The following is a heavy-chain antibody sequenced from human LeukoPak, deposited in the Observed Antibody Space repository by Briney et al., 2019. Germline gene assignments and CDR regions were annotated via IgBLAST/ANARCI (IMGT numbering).Heavy chain of an antibody. J-gene: IGHJ4*02. V-gene: IGHV3-23*01. Sequence: PSGGTLRLSCAASGFTFSSYAMSWVRQAPGKGLEWVSAISGSGGSTYYADSVKGRFTISRDNAKNSLYLQMNSLRAEDTAVYYCARDLFSTLSDYWGQGTLVTVSS. D-gene: IGHD2/OR15-2a*01. CDR2: ISGSGGST. CDR1: GFTFSSYA. CDR3: ARDLFSTLSDY.